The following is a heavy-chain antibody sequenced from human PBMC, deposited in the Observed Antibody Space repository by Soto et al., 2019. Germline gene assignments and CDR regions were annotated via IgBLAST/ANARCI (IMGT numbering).Heavy chain of an antibody. V-gene: IGHV4-39*01. J-gene: IGHJ4*02. CDR2: IDYSGTA. CDR1: SGSISVTNVF. D-gene: IGHD1-20*01. Sequence: SETLSLTCTVSSGSISVTNVFWGWVRQPPGTGVEWIGNIDYSGTAYFSPSLATRVTFHVDTSKNQFSLTLYSVTAADTAVYYCARITGRHLGYWSQGILVTVSS. CDR3: ARITGRHLGY.